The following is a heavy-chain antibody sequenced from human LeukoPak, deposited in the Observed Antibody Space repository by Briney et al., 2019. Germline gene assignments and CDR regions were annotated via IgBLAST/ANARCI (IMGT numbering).Heavy chain of an antibody. J-gene: IGHJ4*02. CDR2: IYYSGST. CDR3: ARGLGNSDHLDY. Sequence: SETLSLTCTVSGGSLSSSSYYWGWIRQPPGKGLEGIGSIYYSGSTYYNPSLKRRVTISVDTSKNQFSLKLSSVTAADTAVYYCARGLGNSDHLDYWGPGALVTASS. CDR1: GGSLSSSSYY. V-gene: IGHV4-39*07. D-gene: IGHD3-16*01.